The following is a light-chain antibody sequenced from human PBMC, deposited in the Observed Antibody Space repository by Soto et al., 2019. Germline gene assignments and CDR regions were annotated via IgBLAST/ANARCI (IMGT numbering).Light chain of an antibody. Sequence: EIVMTQSPATLSVSPGERATLSCRASQSVSSNFAWYQQKPGQAPRLLIYGASTWATGIPARFIGSGSGTEFTLTISSLQSEDFAVYYCQQYNNWPPWTFGQGTKVEIK. V-gene: IGKV3-15*01. CDR2: GAS. CDR3: QQYNNWPPWT. CDR1: QSVSSN. J-gene: IGKJ1*01.